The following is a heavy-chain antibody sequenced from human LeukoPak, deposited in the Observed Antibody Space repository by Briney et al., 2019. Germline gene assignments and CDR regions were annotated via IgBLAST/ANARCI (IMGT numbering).Heavy chain of an antibody. CDR2: ISSSSDYT. V-gene: IGHV3-11*05. CDR1: GFTFSDYY. Sequence: GGSLRLSCAASGFTFSDYYMTWIRQAPGKGLECVSYISSSSDYTNYPDSVKGRFTISRDNAKNSLYLQMNSLRAEDTALYYCARVKVGTTNRFDYWGQGTLATVSS. J-gene: IGHJ4*02. D-gene: IGHD1-26*01. CDR3: ARVKVGTTNRFDY.